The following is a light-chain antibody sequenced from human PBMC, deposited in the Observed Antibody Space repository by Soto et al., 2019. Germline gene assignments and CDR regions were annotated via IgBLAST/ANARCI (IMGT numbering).Light chain of an antibody. CDR1: QSVAINY. CDR2: GAS. V-gene: IGKV3-20*01. J-gene: IGKJ4*01. CDR3: QQYGTSPLT. Sequence: EFVLTQSPGTLSLSPGERATLSCRASQSVAINYLAWYQQKPGQAPRLLIYGASSRATGIPDRFSGSGSGTDFTLTISRLEPEDFAVYYCQQYGTSPLTFGGGTKV.